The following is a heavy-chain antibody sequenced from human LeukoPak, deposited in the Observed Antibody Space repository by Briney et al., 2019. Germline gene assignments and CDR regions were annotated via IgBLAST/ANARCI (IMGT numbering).Heavy chain of an antibody. CDR1: GGSISSSSSY. J-gene: IGHJ3*02. D-gene: IGHD6-13*01. Sequence: SETLSLTCTVSGGSISSSSSYWGWIRQPPGKGLEWIGSIYYSGSTYYNPSPKSRVTISVDTSKNQFSLKLSSVTAADTAVYYCANKQQLTDAFDIWGQGTMVTVSS. CDR3: ANKQQLTDAFDI. V-gene: IGHV4-39*01. CDR2: IYYSGST.